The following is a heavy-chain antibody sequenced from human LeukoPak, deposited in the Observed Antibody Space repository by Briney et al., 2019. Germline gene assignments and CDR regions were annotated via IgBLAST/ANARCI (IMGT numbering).Heavy chain of an antibody. CDR2: ISGSGGSI. V-gene: IGHV3-23*01. CDR3: ARDMIILQS. J-gene: IGHJ5*02. Sequence: PGGSLRLSCAASGFTFSSYAMSWVRQAPGKGLEWVSAISGSGGSIYYADPVKGRFTISRDNAKKSLYLQMNSLRAEDTAVYFCARDMIILQSWGQGTLVTVSS. D-gene: IGHD3-16*01. CDR1: GFTFSSYA.